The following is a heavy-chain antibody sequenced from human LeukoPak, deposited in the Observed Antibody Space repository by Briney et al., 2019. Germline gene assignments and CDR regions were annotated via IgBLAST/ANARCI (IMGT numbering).Heavy chain of an antibody. Sequence: SGGSLRLSCAASGFTFSSYAMSWVRQAPGKGLEWVSAISGSGGSTYYADSVKGRFTISRDSSKNILHLQMNTLRAEDTAVYYCARGPSGYHNTGGQGTLVTVSS. CDR1: GFTFSSYA. CDR3: ARGPSGYHNT. J-gene: IGHJ4*02. V-gene: IGHV3-23*01. D-gene: IGHD5-12*01. CDR2: ISGSGGST.